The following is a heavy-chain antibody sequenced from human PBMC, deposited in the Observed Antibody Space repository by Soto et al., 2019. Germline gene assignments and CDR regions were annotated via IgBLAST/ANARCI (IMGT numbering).Heavy chain of an antibody. V-gene: IGHV4-59*02. CDR1: GASVSDGY. J-gene: IGHJ5*02. CDR3: ARSYYDGTGFAVHP. Sequence: QMQLQESGPGLVKPSETLSLTCSVSGASVSDGYWSWIRQPPGKGLEWIGFMYFGGSFNYNPALTSRVTISVETSKNQFSMKMTSVTAADTAVYYCARSYYDGTGFAVHPWGQGTLVTVSS. CDR2: MYFGGSF. D-gene: IGHD3-22*01.